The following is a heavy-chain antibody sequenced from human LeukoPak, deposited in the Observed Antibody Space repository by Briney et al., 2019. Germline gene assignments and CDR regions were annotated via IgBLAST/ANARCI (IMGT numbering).Heavy chain of an antibody. Sequence: ASVKVSCKASGYTFTGYYMHWVRQAPGQGLEWMGWINPNSGGTNYAQKFQGRVTMTRDTSISTAYMELSRLRSDDTAVYYCARVPGFWSGYHYYFDYWGQGTLVTVSS. CDR3: ARVPGFWSGYHYYFDY. CDR2: INPNSGGT. CDR1: GYTFTGYY. J-gene: IGHJ4*02. V-gene: IGHV1-2*02. D-gene: IGHD3-3*01.